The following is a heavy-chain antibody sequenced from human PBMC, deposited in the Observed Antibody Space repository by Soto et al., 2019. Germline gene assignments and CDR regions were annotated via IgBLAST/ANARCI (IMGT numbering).Heavy chain of an antibody. D-gene: IGHD6-19*01. CDR3: AGRIAVAGHYYYYGMDV. J-gene: IGHJ6*02. CDR1: GGSFSGYY. CDR2: INHSGST. Sequence: QVQLQQWGAGLLKPSETLSLTCAVYGGSFSGYYWSWIRQPPGKGLEWIGEINHSGSTNYNPSLTSRVTISVDTSKNQFSLKLSSVTAADTAVYYCAGRIAVAGHYYYYGMDVWGQGTTVTVSS. V-gene: IGHV4-34*01.